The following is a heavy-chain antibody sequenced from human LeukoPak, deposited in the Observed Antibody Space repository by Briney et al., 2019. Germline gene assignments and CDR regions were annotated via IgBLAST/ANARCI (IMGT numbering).Heavy chain of an antibody. D-gene: IGHD2-2*01. J-gene: IGHJ4*02. CDR3: AKGDCSSTSCSLRPIDY. CDR1: GFTFSSYG. V-gene: IGHV3-33*06. Sequence: GGSLRLSCAASGFTFSSYGMHWVRQAPGKGLEWVAVIWYDGSNKYYADSVKGRFTISRDNSKNTLYLQMNGLRAEDTAVYYCAKGDCSSTSCSLRPIDYWGQGTLVTVSS. CDR2: IWYDGSNK.